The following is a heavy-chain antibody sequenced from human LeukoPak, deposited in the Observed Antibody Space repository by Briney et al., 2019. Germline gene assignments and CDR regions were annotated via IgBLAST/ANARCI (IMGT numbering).Heavy chain of an antibody. D-gene: IGHD2-15*01. CDR2: IIPILGIA. J-gene: IGHJ4*02. CDR3: AREGCSGGSCRGGRYYFDY. Sequence: ASVKVSCKASGGTFSSYTISWVRQAPGRGLEWMGRIIPILGIANYAQKFQGRVTITADKSTSTAYMELSSLRSEDTAVYYCAREGCSGGSCRGGRYYFDYWGQGTLVTVSS. V-gene: IGHV1-69*04. CDR1: GGTFSSYT.